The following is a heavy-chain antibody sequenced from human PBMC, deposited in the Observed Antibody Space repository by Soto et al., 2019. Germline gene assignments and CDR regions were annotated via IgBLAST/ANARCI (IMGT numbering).Heavy chain of an antibody. CDR3: ARGPSYCGGDCWGLFDY. D-gene: IGHD2-21*02. CDR1: GGSISSYY. Sequence: NPSETLSLTCTVSGGSISSYYWSWIRQPPGKGLEWIGYIYYSGSTNYNPSLKSRVTISVDTSKNQFSLKLSSVTAADTAVYYCARGPSYCGGDCWGLFDYWGQGTLVTSPQ. J-gene: IGHJ4*02. CDR2: IYYSGST. V-gene: IGHV4-59*01.